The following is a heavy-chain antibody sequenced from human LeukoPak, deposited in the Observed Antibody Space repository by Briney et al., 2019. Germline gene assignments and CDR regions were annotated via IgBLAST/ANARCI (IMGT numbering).Heavy chain of an antibody. J-gene: IGHJ1*01. CDR3: ARFTYYYDSSGYYKQYFQH. V-gene: IGHV1-18*01. CDR2: ISAYNGNT. D-gene: IGHD3-22*01. CDR1: GYTFTSYG. Sequence: ASVKVSCKASGYTFTSYGISWVRQAPGQGLEWMGWISAYNGNTNYAQKLQGRVTMTTDTSTSTAYMELRSLRSDDTAVYYCARFTYYYDSSGYYKQYFQHWGQGTLSPSPQ.